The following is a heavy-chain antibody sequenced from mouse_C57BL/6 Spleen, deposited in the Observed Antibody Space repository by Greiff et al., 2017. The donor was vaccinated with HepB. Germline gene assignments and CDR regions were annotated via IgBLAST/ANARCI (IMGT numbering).Heavy chain of an antibody. CDR3: ATYYGSSYWYFDV. J-gene: IGHJ1*03. D-gene: IGHD1-1*01. CDR1: GFSLTSYG. Sequence: QVQLQQSGPGLVQPSQSLSITCTVSGFSLTSYGVHWVRQSPGKGLEWLGVIWRGGSTDYKAAFMSRLSITKDNSKSQVFFKMNSLQADDTAIYYCATYYGSSYWYFDVWGTGTTVTVSS. V-gene: IGHV2-5*01. CDR2: IWRGGST.